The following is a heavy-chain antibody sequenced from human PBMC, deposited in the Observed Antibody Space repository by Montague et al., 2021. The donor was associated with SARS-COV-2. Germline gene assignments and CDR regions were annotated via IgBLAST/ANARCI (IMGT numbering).Heavy chain of an antibody. CDR2: VYSSGTT. J-gene: IGHJ4*02. CDR3: ATLTQSNGDF. CDR1: SDSINSYY. V-gene: IGHV4-4*08. Sequence: SETLSLTCTVSSDSINSYYWGWIRQPPGKRLEWLGYVYSSGTTNYNPSLNSRIAISVDTSKNQFSLRLDSVIAADTAIYYCATLTQSNGDFWGQGALVTVS. D-gene: IGHD4/OR15-4a*01.